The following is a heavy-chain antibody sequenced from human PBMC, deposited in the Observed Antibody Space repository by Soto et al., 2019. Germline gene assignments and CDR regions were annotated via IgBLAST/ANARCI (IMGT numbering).Heavy chain of an antibody. CDR1: GFTFSNYW. V-gene: IGHV3-7*03. J-gene: IGHJ4*02. D-gene: IGHD4-17*01. CDR3: GSRPSADKYYGVFDY. Sequence: SLRLSCEASGFTFSNYWMTWVRQAPGKGLEWVANIKQDGSEVYYVDSVKGRFTITRDNTKNSLFLQMSNLRAEDSAVYYCGSRPSADKYYGVFDYWGQGTLVTVSS. CDR2: IKQDGSEV.